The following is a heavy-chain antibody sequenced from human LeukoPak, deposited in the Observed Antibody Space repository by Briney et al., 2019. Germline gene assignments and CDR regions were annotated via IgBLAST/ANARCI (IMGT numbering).Heavy chain of an antibody. J-gene: IGHJ4*02. CDR2: IRTKSHGGTT. Sequence: GGSLRLSCTASGFTFGAYGVTWFRQAPGKGLEWTAFIRTKSHGGTTEYAASVKGRFTISRDDSETIAYLQMNGLKIEDTAMYYCARTYYYESSGWKPDYWGQGTLVTVSS. CDR1: GFTFGAYG. D-gene: IGHD3-22*01. CDR3: ARTYYYESSGWKPDY. V-gene: IGHV3-49*03.